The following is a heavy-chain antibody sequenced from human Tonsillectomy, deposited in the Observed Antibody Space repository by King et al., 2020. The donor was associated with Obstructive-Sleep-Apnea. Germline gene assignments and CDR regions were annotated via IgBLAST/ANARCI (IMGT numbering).Heavy chain of an antibody. CDR1: GGSISRGGYY. V-gene: IGHV4-31*03. CDR2: ISYSGRT. Sequence: VQLQESGPGMVKPSQTLSLTCTVSGGSISRGGYYWSWIRQHPGKGLEWIGYISYSGRTYYNPSLKSRVTISVDTSKNQFSLKLSSVTAADTAVYYCARGGSWFNFDYWGQGTLVTVSS. J-gene: IGHJ4*02. D-gene: IGHD6-13*01. CDR3: ARGGSWFNFDY.